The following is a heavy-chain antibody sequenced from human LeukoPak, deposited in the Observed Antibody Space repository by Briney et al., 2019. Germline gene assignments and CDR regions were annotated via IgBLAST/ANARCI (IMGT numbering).Heavy chain of an antibody. J-gene: IGHJ1*01. D-gene: IGHD2/OR15-2a*01. Sequence: SETLSLTCAVYGGSFSGYYWSWIRQPPGKGLEWIGEINHSGSTNYNPSLKSRVTISVDTSKNQFSLKLSSVTAADTAVYYCERGGRSNRAGFQHWGQGTLVTVSS. CDR2: INHSGST. V-gene: IGHV4-34*01. CDR1: GGSFSGYY. CDR3: ERGGRSNRAGFQH.